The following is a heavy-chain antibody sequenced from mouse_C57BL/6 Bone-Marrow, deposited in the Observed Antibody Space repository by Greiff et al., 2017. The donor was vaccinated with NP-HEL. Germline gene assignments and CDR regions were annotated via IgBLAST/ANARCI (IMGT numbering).Heavy chain of an antibody. CDR2: IDPENGDT. V-gene: IGHV14-4*01. CDR3: TMKLVGFVY. Sequence: VQLQQSGAELVRPGASVKLSCTASGFNIKDDYMHWVKQRPEQGLEWIGWIDPENGDTEYASKFQGKATITADTSSNTAYLQLSSLTSEDTAVYYCTMKLVGFVYWGQGTLVTVSA. CDR1: GFNIKDDY. J-gene: IGHJ3*01.